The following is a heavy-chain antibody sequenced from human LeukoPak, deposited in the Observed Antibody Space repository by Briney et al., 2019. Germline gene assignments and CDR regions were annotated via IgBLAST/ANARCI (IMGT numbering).Heavy chain of an antibody. V-gene: IGHV3-48*02. D-gene: IGHD3-3*01. Sequence: PGRSLRLSCGASGFTFSTYNMNWVRQAPGRGLEWVAFISGSSSTIYYADSVKGRFTISRDNAKNSLYLQMNSLRDEDTAVYYCARDFLVWGQGTLVTVSS. J-gene: IGHJ4*02. CDR1: GFTFSTYN. CDR2: ISGSSSTI. CDR3: ARDFLV.